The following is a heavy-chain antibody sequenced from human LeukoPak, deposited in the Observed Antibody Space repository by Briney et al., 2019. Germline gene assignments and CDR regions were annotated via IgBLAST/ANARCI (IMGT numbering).Heavy chain of an antibody. D-gene: IGHD6-19*01. V-gene: IGHV3-74*01. CDR3: ATESHPSGWYLFDY. CDR2: LNSDGSST. CDR1: GFTFSSFW. J-gene: IGHJ4*02. Sequence: PGGSLRLSCAASGFTFSSFWMHWVRQAPGKGLVWVSRLNSDGSSTDYADSVKGRFTISRDNTKNTLFLQMNSLSAEDTAVYYCATESHPSGWYLFDYWGQGTLVTVSS.